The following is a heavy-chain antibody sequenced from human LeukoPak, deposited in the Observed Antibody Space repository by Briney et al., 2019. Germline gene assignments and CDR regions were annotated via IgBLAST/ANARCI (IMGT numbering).Heavy chain of an antibody. V-gene: IGHV3-48*02. J-gene: IGHJ4*02. CDR3: ASTFTPDHGGDSRMYYFAY. CDR2: ISSSGNTI. Sequence: PGGSLRLSCAASGFTFSSYSMNWVRQAPGEGLEWISYISSSGNTIYYAESVKGRFTISRDNAKNSLYLQVHSLIDEDTAVYYCASTFTPDHGGDSRMYYFAYWGQGTLVTVSS. D-gene: IGHD4-23*01. CDR1: GFTFSSYS.